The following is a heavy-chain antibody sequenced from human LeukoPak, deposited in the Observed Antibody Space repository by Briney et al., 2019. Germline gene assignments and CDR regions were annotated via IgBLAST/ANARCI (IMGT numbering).Heavy chain of an antibody. CDR2: ISSSGSTI. Sequence: GGSLRLSCAASGFTFSTYNMNWVRQAPGKGLEWVSYISSSGSTIYYADSVKGRFTISRDNAKNSLHLQMNTLRAEDTAVYYCARDFLEDSYWGQGTLVTVSS. D-gene: IGHD3-3*01. V-gene: IGHV3-48*01. CDR3: ARDFLEDSY. CDR1: GFTFSTYN. J-gene: IGHJ4*02.